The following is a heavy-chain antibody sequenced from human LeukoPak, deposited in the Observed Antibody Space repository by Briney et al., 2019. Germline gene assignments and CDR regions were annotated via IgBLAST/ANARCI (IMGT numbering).Heavy chain of an antibody. J-gene: IGHJ4*02. CDR3: ARVQRSREWEPTVFDY. Sequence: SDTLSLPCTVSSGSISICYWSWLRRPPGKARKWFGYIYYSGSNNYNPSRKSRVTISVDTSKNQFSLKVSSVTAADTAVYYCARVQRSREWEPTVFDYWGQGTRVTVSS. D-gene: IGHD1-26*01. V-gene: IGHV4-59*13. CDR2: IYYSGSN. CDR1: SGSISICY.